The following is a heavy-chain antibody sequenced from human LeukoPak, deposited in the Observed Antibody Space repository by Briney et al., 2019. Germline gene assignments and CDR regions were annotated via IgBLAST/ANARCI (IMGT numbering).Heavy chain of an antibody. CDR3: AREGTMVRGVIRVSNWFDP. D-gene: IGHD3-10*01. CDR2: IKQDGSEK. CDR1: GFTFSSYR. V-gene: IGHV3-7*01. Sequence: VGSLRLSCAASGFTFSSYRMSWVRQAPGKGLEWVANIKQDGSEKYYVDSVKGRFTISRDNAKNSLYLQMNSLRAEDTAVYYCAREGTMVRGVIRVSNWFDPWGQGTLVTVSS. J-gene: IGHJ5*02.